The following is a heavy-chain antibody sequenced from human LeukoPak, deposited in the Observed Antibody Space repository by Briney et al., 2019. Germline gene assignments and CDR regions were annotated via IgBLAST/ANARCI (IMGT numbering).Heavy chain of an antibody. CDR1: GGSISSGVYY. J-gene: IGHJ3*02. Sequence: SQTLSLTCTVSGGSISSGVYYWSWIRQHPGKGLEWIAYIDHSGSAYYNPSLRSRVTISVDTSKNQFSLELSSVTAADTAVFSCARGADGGVDAFDIWGQGTMVTVSS. V-gene: IGHV4-31*03. D-gene: IGHD3-16*01. CDR3: ARGADGGVDAFDI. CDR2: IDHSGSA.